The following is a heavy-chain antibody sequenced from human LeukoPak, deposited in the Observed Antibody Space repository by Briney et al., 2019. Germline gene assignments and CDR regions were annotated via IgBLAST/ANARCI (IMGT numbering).Heavy chain of an antibody. CDR3: ARDKVPPANYGGNSGDAFDI. D-gene: IGHD4-23*01. J-gene: IGHJ3*02. CDR1: GYSISSSNW. CDR2: IYYSGST. V-gene: IGHV4-28*03. Sequence: SDTLSLTCAVSGYSISSSNWWGWIRQPPGKGLEWIGYIYYSGSTYYNPSLKSRVTMSVDTSKNQFSLKLSSVTAADTAVYYCARDKVPPANYGGNSGDAFDIWGQGTMVTVSS.